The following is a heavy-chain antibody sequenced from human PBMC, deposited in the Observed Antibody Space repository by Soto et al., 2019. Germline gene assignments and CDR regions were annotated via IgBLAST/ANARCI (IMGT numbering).Heavy chain of an antibody. CDR1: GYTFTSYG. D-gene: IGHD4-4*01. CDR3: ARDDLPYSNYPHSGMDV. V-gene: IGHV1-18*01. Sequence: QVQLVQSGAEVKKPGASVKVSCKASGYTFTSYGISWVRQAPGQGLEWMGWISAYNGNTNYAQKLQGRGTMTTDTSTSTAYMELRSLRSDDTAVYYCARDDLPYSNYPHSGMDVWGQGTTVTVSS. CDR2: ISAYNGNT. J-gene: IGHJ6*02.